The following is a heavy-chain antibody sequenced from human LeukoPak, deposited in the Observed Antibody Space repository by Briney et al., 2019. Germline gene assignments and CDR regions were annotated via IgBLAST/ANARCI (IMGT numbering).Heavy chain of an antibody. CDR2: IYHGGII. V-gene: IGHV4-4*02. D-gene: IGHD6-19*01. J-gene: IGHJ4*02. Sequence: SETLSLTCAVSGGSVSSTYWWSWVRQPPGKGLEWIGEIYHGGIINYNPSLKSRVTISLDKSKNQFSLRLNSVTAADTAVYFCARGVWYSFDSWGQGTLVTVSS. CDR1: GGSVSSTYW. CDR3: ARGVWYSFDS.